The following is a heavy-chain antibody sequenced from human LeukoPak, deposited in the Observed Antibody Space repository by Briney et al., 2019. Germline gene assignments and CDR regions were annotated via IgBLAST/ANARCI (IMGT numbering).Heavy chain of an antibody. J-gene: IGHJ1*01. CDR3: ARDPGSGSYLFQH. V-gene: IGHV1-2*02. CDR1: GYTFTGYY. Sequence: ASVKVSCKASGYTFTGYYMHWVRQAPGQGLEWMGWINPNSGGTNYAQKFQGRVTMTRDTSISTAYMELSRLKSDGTAVYYCARDPGSGSYLFQHWGQGTLVTVSS. D-gene: IGHD3-10*01. CDR2: INPNSGGT.